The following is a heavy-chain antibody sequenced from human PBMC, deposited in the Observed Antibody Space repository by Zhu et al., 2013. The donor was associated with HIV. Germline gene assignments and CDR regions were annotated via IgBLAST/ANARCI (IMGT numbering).Heavy chain of an antibody. CDR3: AKALSSSWYAITSYYFDY. V-gene: IGHV3-9*01. CDR2: ISWNSGSI. Sequence: VQLVESGGGLVQPGGSLRLSCAASGFTFSSNWMSWVRQAPGQGLEWVSGISWNSGSIGYADSVKGRFTISRDNAKNSLYLQMNSLRAEDTALYYCAKALSSSWYAITSYYFDYWGQGTLVTVSS. D-gene: IGHD6-13*01. CDR1: GFTFSSNW. J-gene: IGHJ4*02.